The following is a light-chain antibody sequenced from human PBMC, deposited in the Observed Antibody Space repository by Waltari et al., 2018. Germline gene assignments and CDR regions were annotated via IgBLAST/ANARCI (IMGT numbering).Light chain of an antibody. CDR2: RNN. J-gene: IGLJ3*02. Sequence: QSVLTQPPSASGTPGQSVTISCSGSTSNIGVNFVYWYQQFPGPAPKRRIYRNNQRPSGVPDRFSGSKSGTSASLSISGLRSEDEADYYCAAWDDSLSGPVFGGGTELTVL. CDR3: AAWDDSLSGPV. CDR1: TSNIGVNF. V-gene: IGLV1-47*01.